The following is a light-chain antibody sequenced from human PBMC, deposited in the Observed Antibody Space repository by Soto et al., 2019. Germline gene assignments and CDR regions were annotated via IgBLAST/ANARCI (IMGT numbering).Light chain of an antibody. Sequence: IQLTQSPSSLSASVGDRVTISCRASQGIANFLAWYQQKPGKAPKLLIYGASTLQSGVPSRFSGSGAGTAFTLTLSSLQPEDLATYSFQQLNSVPIAFGPGTKVDI. CDR3: QQLNSVPIA. CDR1: QGIANF. J-gene: IGKJ3*01. CDR2: GAS. V-gene: IGKV1-9*01.